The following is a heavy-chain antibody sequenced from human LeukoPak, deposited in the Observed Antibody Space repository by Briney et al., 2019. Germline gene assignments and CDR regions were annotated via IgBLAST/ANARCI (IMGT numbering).Heavy chain of an antibody. V-gene: IGHV4-31*03. CDR2: IYYSGST. J-gene: IGHJ4*02. CDR1: GGSISSGGYY. CDR3: ARWGMISSIFDY. D-gene: IGHD3-16*01. Sequence: SQTLSLTCTVSGGSISSGGYYWSWIRQHPGKGLEWIGYIYYSGSTYYNPSLKSRVTISVDTSKNQFSLKLSSVTAADTAVYYCARWGMISSIFDYWGQGTLVTVSS.